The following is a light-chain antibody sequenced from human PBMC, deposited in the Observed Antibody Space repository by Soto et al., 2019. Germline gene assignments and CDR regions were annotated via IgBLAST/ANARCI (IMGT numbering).Light chain of an antibody. V-gene: IGKV3-20*01. CDR2: GAS. Sequence: EIVLTQSPGTLSLSPGERATLSCRASQSVSSSYLSWYQQTPGQPPSLLIDGASSRATGIPDRFSGSGSGTDFTLTISRLEPEDFAVYHCHQYGGSPPTFGQGTKVDIK. CDR3: HQYGGSPPT. CDR1: QSVSSSY. J-gene: IGKJ1*01.